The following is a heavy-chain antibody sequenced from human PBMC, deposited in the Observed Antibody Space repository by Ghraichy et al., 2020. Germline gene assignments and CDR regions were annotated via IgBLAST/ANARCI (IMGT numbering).Heavy chain of an antibody. CDR3: ARSGLIVVATTGHFFDF. V-gene: IGHV1-2*02. J-gene: IGHJ3*01. CDR1: GYTFSDYY. CDR2: INPNTGYT. Sequence: ASVKVSCKASGYTFSDYYMHWVRQAPGQGLEWMGWINPNTGYTKSAQNFQGRVTMSRDTSISTAYMELSGLRSDDTAVYYCARSGLIVVATTGHFFDFWGQGTMVTVSP. D-gene: IGHD1-26*01.